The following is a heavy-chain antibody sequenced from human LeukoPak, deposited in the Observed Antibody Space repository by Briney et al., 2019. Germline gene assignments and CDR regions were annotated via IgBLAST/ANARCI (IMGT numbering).Heavy chain of an antibody. V-gene: IGHV3-21*01. Sequence: GGSLRLSCAASGFTFSSYSMNWVRQAPGKGLEWVSSISSSSSYIYYADSVKGRFTISRDSAKNSLYLQMNSLRAEDTAVYYCARDRSVNYGDYVHWGQGTLVTVSS. CDR3: ARDRSVNYGDYVH. CDR2: ISSSSSYI. D-gene: IGHD4-17*01. J-gene: IGHJ4*02. CDR1: GFTFSSYS.